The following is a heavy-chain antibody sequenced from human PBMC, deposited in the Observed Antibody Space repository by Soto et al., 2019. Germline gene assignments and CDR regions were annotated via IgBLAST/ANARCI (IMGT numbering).Heavy chain of an antibody. CDR2: IYYSGST. J-gene: IGHJ4*02. CDR3: ARLSDFWSGYIKDYFDY. D-gene: IGHD3-3*01. V-gene: IGHV4-39*01. CDR1: GGSISSSSYY. Sequence: SETLSLTCTVSGGSISSSSYYWGWIRQPPGKGLEWIGSIYYSGSTYYNPSLKSRVTISVDTSKNQFSLKLSSVTAADTAVYYCARLSDFWSGYIKDYFDYWGQGTLVTVSS.